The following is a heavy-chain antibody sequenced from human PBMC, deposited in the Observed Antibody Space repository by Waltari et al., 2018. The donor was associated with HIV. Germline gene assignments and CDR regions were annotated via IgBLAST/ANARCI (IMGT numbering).Heavy chain of an antibody. CDR3: ARGWATKYYYDKAEYFQH. Sequence: QVQLVESGGGVVQPGRSLRLSCAASGFTFSSYAMHWVRQAPGKGLEWVAVISYDGSNKYYADSVKGRFTISRDNSKNTLYLQMNSLRAEDTAVYYCARGWATKYYYDKAEYFQHWGQGTLVTVSS. V-gene: IGHV3-30*04. J-gene: IGHJ1*01. D-gene: IGHD3-22*01. CDR1: GFTFSSYA. CDR2: ISYDGSNK.